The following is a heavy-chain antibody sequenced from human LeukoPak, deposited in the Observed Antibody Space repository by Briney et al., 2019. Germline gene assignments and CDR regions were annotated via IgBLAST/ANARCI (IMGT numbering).Heavy chain of an antibody. Sequence: PGGSLRLSCAASGFTFSSYGMHWVRQAPGKGLEWVAVISYDGSNKYYADSVKGRFTISRDNSKNTLYLQMNSLRAEDTAVYYCAKDTDHGVPAAMAFDYWGQGTLVTVSS. CDR2: ISYDGSNK. CDR3: AKDTDHGVPAAMAFDY. J-gene: IGHJ4*02. V-gene: IGHV3-30*18. CDR1: GFTFSSYG. D-gene: IGHD2-2*01.